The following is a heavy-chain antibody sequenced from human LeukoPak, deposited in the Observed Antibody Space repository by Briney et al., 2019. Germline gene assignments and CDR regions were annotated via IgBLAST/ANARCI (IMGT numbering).Heavy chain of an antibody. D-gene: IGHD2-2*01. CDR3: ATGDQLLFDY. V-gene: IGHV4-34*01. Sequence: PSETLSLTCAVYGGSFSGYYWSWIRQPPGKGLEWIGEINHSGSTNYNPSLKSRVTISVDTSKNQFSLKLSSVTAADTAVYYCATGDQLLFDYWGQGTLVTVSS. CDR1: GGSFSGYY. J-gene: IGHJ4*02. CDR2: INHSGST.